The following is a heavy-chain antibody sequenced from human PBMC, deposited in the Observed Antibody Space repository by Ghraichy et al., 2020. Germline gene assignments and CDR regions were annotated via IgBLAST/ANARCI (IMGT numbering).Heavy chain of an antibody. CDR2: LYYTGST. CDR1: GGSISSTDYY. Sequence: SETLSLTCTVSGGSISSTDYYCNWIRQSPGKGPAWIGGLYYTGSTYYNPSLKSRVTISVDTSKNQFSLNLGSVTAADTAVYFCARSYGSYVDWGQGTLVTVSS. V-gene: IGHV4-39*01. D-gene: IGHD3-10*01. J-gene: IGHJ4*02. CDR3: ARSYGSYVD.